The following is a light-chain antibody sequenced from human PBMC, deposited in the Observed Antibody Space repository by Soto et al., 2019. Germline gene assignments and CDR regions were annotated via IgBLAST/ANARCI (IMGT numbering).Light chain of an antibody. CDR3: WQYNNWPPDRT. V-gene: IGKV3-15*01. J-gene: IGKJ1*01. CDR2: GAS. CDR1: QSVGSN. Sequence: EIVMTQSPATLSVSPGERATLSCRASQSVGSNFASYQQQPRQAPRLLLYGASTRATAITAGFSGSGSGTETHLTINILLSEDFAIYFCWQYNNWPPDRTFGQGTKVEIK.